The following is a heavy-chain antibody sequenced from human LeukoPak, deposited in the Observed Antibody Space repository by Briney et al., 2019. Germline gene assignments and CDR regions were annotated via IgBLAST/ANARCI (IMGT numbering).Heavy chain of an antibody. Sequence: PGGSLRLSCAASGFAFSSYTMNWVRQAPGKGLEWVSSISGSTNYIYFADSVKGRSTISRDNAKNSLYLQMNSLRAEDTAVYYCARTYYYGSGSNDYWGQGTLVTVSS. CDR3: ARTYYYGSGSNDY. D-gene: IGHD3-10*01. CDR1: GFAFSSYT. V-gene: IGHV3-21*01. J-gene: IGHJ4*02. CDR2: ISGSTNYI.